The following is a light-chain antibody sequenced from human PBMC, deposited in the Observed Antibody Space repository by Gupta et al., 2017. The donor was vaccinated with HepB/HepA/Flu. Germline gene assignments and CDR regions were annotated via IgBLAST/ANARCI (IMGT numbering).Light chain of an antibody. V-gene: IGKV3-11*02. J-gene: IGKJ2*01. CDR1: QSISNY. CDR2: DAS. CDR3: QHRSSMYT. Sequence: IVFTQSPATLSFSPGESTTLSCRASQSISNYLAWYQQKPAQAPRIIIYDASNSAKGSPDRFSGGGDARDFTLTSTSRENEDFAFTYGQHRSSMYTFGRGTKLEIK.